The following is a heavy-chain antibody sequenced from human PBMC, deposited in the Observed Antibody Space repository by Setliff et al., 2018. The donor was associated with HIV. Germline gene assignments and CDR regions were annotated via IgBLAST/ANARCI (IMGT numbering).Heavy chain of an antibody. Sequence: SETLSLTCTVSGGSISGYHWNWLRQTPGKGLEWIGYIYTSRGTNYNHSLRTRVIISVDTSNQFSLKLSSVTAADTAVYYCARHHYSNWFDPWGQGTLVTVSS. CDR2: IYTSRGT. CDR3: ARHHYSNWFDP. CDR1: GGSISGYH. J-gene: IGHJ5*02. V-gene: IGHV4-4*09. D-gene: IGHD2-15*01.